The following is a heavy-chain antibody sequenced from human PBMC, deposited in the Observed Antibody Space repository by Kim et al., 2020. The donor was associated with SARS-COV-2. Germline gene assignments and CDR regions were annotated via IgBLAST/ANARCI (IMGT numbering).Heavy chain of an antibody. D-gene: IGHD1-26*01. CDR1: GFTFSSYA. CDR3: AKDRVGATTFLPSNNYGMYG. CDR2: LRGSGGST. Sequence: GGSLRLSCAASGFTFSSYAMSWVRQAPGKGLEWVSSLRGSGGSTYHADSVEGRFTISRDNSKNTLYLQMNCLRAEDTAVYYCAKDRVGATTFLPSNNYGMYGGDQRTTVTVSS. V-gene: IGHV3-23*01. J-gene: IGHJ6*02.